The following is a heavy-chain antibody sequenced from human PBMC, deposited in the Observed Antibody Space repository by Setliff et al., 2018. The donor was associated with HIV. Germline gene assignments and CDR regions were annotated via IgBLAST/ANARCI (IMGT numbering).Heavy chain of an antibody. D-gene: IGHD1-20*01. Sequence: ASVKVSCKASGYTFINYGISWVRQAPGQGLEWMGWISAYNGNTNYAQKFQGRVTMTTDTSTSTAYMEMRSLRSDYTAVYFCAGDVDNAGTHPPDYWGQGTLVTVSS. J-gene: IGHJ4*02. CDR1: GYTFINYG. CDR3: AGDVDNAGTHPPDY. V-gene: IGHV1-18*01. CDR2: ISAYNGNT.